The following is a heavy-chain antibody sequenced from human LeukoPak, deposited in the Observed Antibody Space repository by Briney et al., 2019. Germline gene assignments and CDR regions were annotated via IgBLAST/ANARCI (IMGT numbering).Heavy chain of an antibody. Sequence: SVKVSCKASGGTFSSYAISWVRQALGQGLEWMGGIIPIFGTANYAQKFQGRVTITTDESTSTAYMELSSLRSEDTAVYYCASRSQLVLGSYFDYWGQGTLVTVSS. CDR3: ASRSQLVLGSYFDY. D-gene: IGHD6-6*01. CDR1: GGTFSSYA. J-gene: IGHJ4*02. V-gene: IGHV1-69*05. CDR2: IIPIFGTA.